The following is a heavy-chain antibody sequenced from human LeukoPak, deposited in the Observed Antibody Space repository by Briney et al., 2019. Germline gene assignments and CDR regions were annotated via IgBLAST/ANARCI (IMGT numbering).Heavy chain of an antibody. D-gene: IGHD3-22*01. V-gene: IGHV3-7*01. Sequence: GGSLRLSCAASGFTFSSYWMSWVRQAPGKGLEWVANIKQDGSEKYYVDSVKGRFTISRDNAKNSLYLQMNSLRAEDTAVYYCARVYYYDSSGYTSLDYYYMDVWGKGTTVTISS. CDR1: GFTFSSYW. CDR2: IKQDGSEK. CDR3: ARVYYYDSSGYTSLDYYYMDV. J-gene: IGHJ6*03.